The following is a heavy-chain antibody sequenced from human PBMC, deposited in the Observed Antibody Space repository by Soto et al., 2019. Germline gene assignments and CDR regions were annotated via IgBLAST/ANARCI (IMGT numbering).Heavy chain of an antibody. D-gene: IGHD1-26*01. V-gene: IGHV4-39*01. Sequence: SETLSLTCNVSGGSFISGSYHWGWIRQPPGKGLEWIGSIYYSGSTYYNPSLKSRVTISVDTSKNQFSLKLGSVTAADTAVYYCARRPYIVGATIDYSGQGTLVTVST. CDR2: IYYSGST. CDR3: ARRPYIVGATIDY. CDR1: GGSFISGSYH. J-gene: IGHJ4*02.